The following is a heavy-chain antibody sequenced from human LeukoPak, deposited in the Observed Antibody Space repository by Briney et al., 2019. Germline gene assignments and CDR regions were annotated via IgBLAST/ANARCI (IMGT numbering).Heavy chain of an antibody. Sequence: GASVKVSCKASGDTFTGYYMHWGRQAPGQGLEWMGRINPNSGGTTSAQKFQGRVTMTRDPSISTAYMELSRLRSDDTAVYYCARDIGMTTVTTRDYWGQGTLVTVSS. CDR3: ARDIGMTTVTTRDY. CDR2: INPNSGGT. CDR1: GDTFTGYY. V-gene: IGHV1-2*06. J-gene: IGHJ4*02. D-gene: IGHD4-17*01.